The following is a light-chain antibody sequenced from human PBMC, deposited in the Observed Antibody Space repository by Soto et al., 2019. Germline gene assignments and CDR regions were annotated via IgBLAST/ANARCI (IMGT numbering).Light chain of an antibody. CDR1: QSLLHSNGYNY. V-gene: IGKV2-28*01. Sequence: DIVMTQSPLSLPVTPGEPASISCRSSQSLLHSNGYNYLDWYLQKLGQSPQLXIYLGSNRASGVPDRFSGSGSGTDFTLKISRVEAEDVGVYYCMQALQTPLTFGGGTKVDIK. CDR3: MQALQTPLT. J-gene: IGKJ4*01. CDR2: LGS.